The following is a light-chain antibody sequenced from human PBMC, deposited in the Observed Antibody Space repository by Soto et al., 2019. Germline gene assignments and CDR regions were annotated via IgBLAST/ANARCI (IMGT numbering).Light chain of an antibody. CDR2: GNS. V-gene: IGLV1-40*01. J-gene: IGLJ2*01. CDR3: QSYDSSRLVV. Sequence: QAVVTQPPSVSGAPGQRVTISCTGSSSNIGAGYDVHWYQQLPGTAPKLLIYGNSNRPSGVPDRFSGSKSGTSASLAITGLQAEDEADYYCQSYDSSRLVVFGGGTKVTVL. CDR1: SSNIGAGYD.